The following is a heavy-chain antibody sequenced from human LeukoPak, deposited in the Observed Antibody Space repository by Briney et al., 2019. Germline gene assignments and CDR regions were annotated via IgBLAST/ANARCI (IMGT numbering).Heavy chain of an antibody. J-gene: IGHJ3*02. CDR3: ARTRYCSSSSCHIAFDI. Sequence: GGSLRLSCAASGFTSSSYSMNWVRQAPGKGLEWVSSISSSSNYIDYADSVKGRFTISRDTARNSFYLQMNSLRAEDTAVYYCARTRYCSSSSCHIAFDIWGQGTVVTVSS. V-gene: IGHV3-21*01. CDR1: GFTSSSYS. D-gene: IGHD2-15*01. CDR2: ISSSSNYI.